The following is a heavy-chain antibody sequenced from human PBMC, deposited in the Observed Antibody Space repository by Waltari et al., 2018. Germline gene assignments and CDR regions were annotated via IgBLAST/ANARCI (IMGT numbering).Heavy chain of an antibody. CDR3: AREGYRSRLRQYYYYGMDV. CDR1: GYTFTSYD. D-gene: IGHD5-12*01. V-gene: IGHV1-8*03. J-gene: IGHJ6*02. CDR2: MNPNRGNT. Sequence: QVQLVQSGAEVKKPGASVKVSCKASGYTFTSYDINWVRQATGQGLEWMGWMNPNRGNTGDAQKFQGKVTITRNTSISTAYMELSSLRSEDTAVYYCAREGYRSRLRQYYYYGMDVWGQGTTVTVSS.